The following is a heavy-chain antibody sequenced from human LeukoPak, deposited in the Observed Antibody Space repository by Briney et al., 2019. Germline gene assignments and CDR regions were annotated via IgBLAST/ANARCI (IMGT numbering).Heavy chain of an antibody. CDR3: ARHNPEQWLVRRYYYYGMDV. CDR1: GGSFSGYY. Sequence: SETLSLTCAVYGGSFSGYYWSWIRQPPGKGLEWIGEINHSGSTNYNPSLKSRVTISVDTSKNQFSLKLSSVTAADTAVYYCARHNPEQWLVRRYYYYGMDVWGQGTMVTVSS. CDR2: INHSGST. D-gene: IGHD6-19*01. J-gene: IGHJ6*02. V-gene: IGHV4-34*01.